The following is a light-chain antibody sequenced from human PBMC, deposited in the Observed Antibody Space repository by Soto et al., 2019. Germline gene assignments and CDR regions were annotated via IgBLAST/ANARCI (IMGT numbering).Light chain of an antibody. CDR2: KAS. Sequence: DIQMTQSPSTLSASIGDGVTITCRASQTIDTWLAWYQQKPGKAPKLLIYKASSLQTGVPSRFSGSGSGTEFTLTISSLQPDDFATYYFQHYSFYSRTFGQGTKVDVK. CDR3: QHYSFYSRT. V-gene: IGKV1-5*03. J-gene: IGKJ1*01. CDR1: QTIDTW.